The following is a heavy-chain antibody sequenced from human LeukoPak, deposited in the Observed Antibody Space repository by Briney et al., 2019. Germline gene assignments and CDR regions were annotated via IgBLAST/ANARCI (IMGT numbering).Heavy chain of an antibody. CDR1: GYTFTNDD. D-gene: IGHD1-26*01. V-gene: IGHV1-8*01. J-gene: IGHJ5*02. CDR2: MNPNSGNT. Sequence: ASVKVSCKASGYTFTNDDINWVRQATGRGLEWMGWMNPNSGNTGYAQKFQGRVTMTRNTSINTAYMELSSLRPEDTAIYYCATFIVGVKFDPWGQGTLVTVSS. CDR3: ATFIVGVKFDP.